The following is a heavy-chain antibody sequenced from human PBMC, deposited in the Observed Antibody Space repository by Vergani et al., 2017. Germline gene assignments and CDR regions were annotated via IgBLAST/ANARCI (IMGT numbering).Heavy chain of an antibody. D-gene: IGHD3-9*01. Sequence: EVQLVETGGGLIQPGGSLRLSCAASGFTVSSNYMSWVRQAPGKGLEWVSSISSSSSYIYYADSVKGRFTISRDNAKNSLYLQMNSLRAEDTAVYYCARDNSAYFDWLWQYYYGMDVWGQGTTVTVSS. J-gene: IGHJ6*02. V-gene: IGHV3-21*01. CDR2: ISSSSSYI. CDR3: ARDNSAYFDWLWQYYYGMDV. CDR1: GFTVSSNY.